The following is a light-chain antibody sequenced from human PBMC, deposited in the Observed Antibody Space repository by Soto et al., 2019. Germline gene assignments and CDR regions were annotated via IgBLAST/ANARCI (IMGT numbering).Light chain of an antibody. V-gene: IGKV3-20*01. J-gene: IGKJ1*01. CDR3: QQYGSSSWG. Sequence: EIVLTQSPGTLSLSPGERATLSCRASQSVSSSYLAWYQQKPGQAPRRLIYGASSRATGIPDRFSGSGSGTDFTLTISRLEPEDFAVYYCQQYGSSSWGFGQGTKVEIK. CDR2: GAS. CDR1: QSVSSSY.